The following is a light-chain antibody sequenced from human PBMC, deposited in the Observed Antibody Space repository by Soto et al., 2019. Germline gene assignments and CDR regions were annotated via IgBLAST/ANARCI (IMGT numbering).Light chain of an antibody. CDR3: QRYNNWPSTWT. Sequence: DIVMTQSRATLSVSPGERATISCRASQSVSSNLALYKHKPCQSPRLLVYGSSARATGIPARFSGSGCGTEFALTLISRRSEDVAFSSCQRYNNWPSTWTFCQGTKVDIK. V-gene: IGKV3-15*01. CDR2: GSS. CDR1: QSVSSN. J-gene: IGKJ1*01.